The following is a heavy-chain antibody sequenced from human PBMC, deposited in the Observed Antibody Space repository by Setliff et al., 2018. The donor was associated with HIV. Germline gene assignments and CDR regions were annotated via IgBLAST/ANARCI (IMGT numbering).Heavy chain of an antibody. CDR2: INHSGST. CDR1: GGSFSGYY. J-gene: IGHJ5*01. V-gene: IGHV4-34*01. Sequence: SETLSLTCAVYGGSFSGYYWSWIRQPPGKGLEWIGEINHSGSTNYNPSLRSRATISIDASKNLLSLSLSSLAAADTAVYYCARDPYNTGRNDSRGQGALVTVSS. D-gene: IGHD1-20*01. CDR3: ARDPYNTGRNDS.